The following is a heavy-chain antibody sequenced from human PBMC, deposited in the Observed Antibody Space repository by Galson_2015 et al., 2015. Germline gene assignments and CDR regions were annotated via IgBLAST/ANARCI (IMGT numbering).Heavy chain of an antibody. J-gene: IGHJ4*02. Sequence: GLEWVAVISYDGSNKYYADSVKGRFTISRDNSKNTLYLQMNSLRAEDTAVYYCARGGFLEWLLEYYFDYWGQGTLVTVSS. D-gene: IGHD3-3*01. CDR3: ARGGFLEWLLEYYFDY. CDR2: ISYDGSNK. V-gene: IGHV3-30*01.